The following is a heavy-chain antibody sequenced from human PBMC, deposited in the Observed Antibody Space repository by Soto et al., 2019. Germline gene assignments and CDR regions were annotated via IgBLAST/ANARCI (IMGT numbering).Heavy chain of an antibody. CDR3: ARDPESIKTGYYSYFDY. V-gene: IGHV3-30-3*01. D-gene: IGHD3-9*01. CDR2: ISYDGSNK. Sequence: PGGSLRLSCAASGFTFSTYAMHWVRQAPGKGLEWVALISYDGSNKYYADSVKGRFTISRDNSKNTLYLQMNSLRAEDTAVYYCARDPESIKTGYYSYFDYWGQGTLVTVSS. CDR1: GFTFSTYA. J-gene: IGHJ4*02.